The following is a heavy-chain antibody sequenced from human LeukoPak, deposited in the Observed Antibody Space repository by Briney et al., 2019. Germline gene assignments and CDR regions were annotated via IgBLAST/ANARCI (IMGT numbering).Heavy chain of an antibody. CDR3: ARRGTYFGGFDY. D-gene: IGHD1-26*01. Sequence: PGGSLSLSCAASGFTFNYRDMSWVRQAPGKGLEWVSAISDKGDRTYYADSVKGRFTISRDNSKNTLYLQMSSLRAVDTAVYYCARRGTYFGGFDYWGQGTLVTVSS. CDR2: ISDKGDRT. CDR1: GFTFNYRD. J-gene: IGHJ4*02. V-gene: IGHV3-23*01.